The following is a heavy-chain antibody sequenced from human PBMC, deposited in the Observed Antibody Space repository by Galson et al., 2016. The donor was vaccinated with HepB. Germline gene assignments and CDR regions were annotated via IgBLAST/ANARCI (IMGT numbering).Heavy chain of an antibody. V-gene: IGHV1-18*04. D-gene: IGHD3-10*01. CDR1: GYTFTNHG. Sequence: SVKVSCKASGYTFTNHGISWVRQAPGQGLEWMGWISAYNGNTKYAQAVQGRVTMTTDTSTSTAYMELRSLRSDDTAVYYCARDINLETGSYSFDYWGQGTLVTVSS. CDR2: ISAYNGNT. CDR3: ARDINLETGSYSFDY. J-gene: IGHJ4*02.